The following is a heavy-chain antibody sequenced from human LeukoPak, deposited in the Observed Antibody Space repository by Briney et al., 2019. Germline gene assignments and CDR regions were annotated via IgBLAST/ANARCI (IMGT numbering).Heavy chain of an antibody. CDR2: INPSGGGT. CDR3: AGTEGLSDYGDCYFDY. J-gene: IGHJ4*02. V-gene: IGHV1-46*01. Sequence: ASVKVSCKASGYTFTSYYMHWVRQAPGQGLEWMGIINPSGGGTSYAQKFQGRVTMTRDTSTSTVYMELSSLRSEDTAVYYCAGTEGLSDYGDCYFDYWGQGTLVTVSS. CDR1: GYTFTSYY. D-gene: IGHD4-17*01.